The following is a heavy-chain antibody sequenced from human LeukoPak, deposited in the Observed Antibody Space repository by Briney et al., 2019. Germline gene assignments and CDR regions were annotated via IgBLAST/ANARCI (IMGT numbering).Heavy chain of an antibody. CDR2: INPSGGST. CDR1: GYTFTSYY. V-gene: IGHV1-46*01. J-gene: IGHJ4*02. Sequence: ASVKVSCKASGYTFTSYYMHWVRQAPGQGLEWMGIINPSGGSTSYAQKFQGRVTMTRDTSTSTVYMELSSLRSEDTAVYYCAREVDYYGSGSSRGYFDYWGQGTLVTVSS. CDR3: AREVDYYGSGSSRGYFDY. D-gene: IGHD3-10*01.